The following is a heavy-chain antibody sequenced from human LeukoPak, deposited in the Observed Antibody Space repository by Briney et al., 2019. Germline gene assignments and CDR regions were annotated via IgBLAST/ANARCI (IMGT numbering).Heavy chain of an antibody. CDR3: ARAGFDY. V-gene: IGHV3-7*04. J-gene: IGHJ4*02. CDR1: GFTFSSYG. Sequence: GGSLRLSCAASGFTFSSYGMHWVRQAPGKGLEWVANIKQDGSEKYYVDSVKGRFTISRDNAKTSLYLQMNSLRAEDTAVYYCARAGFDYWGQGTLVTVSS. CDR2: IKQDGSEK.